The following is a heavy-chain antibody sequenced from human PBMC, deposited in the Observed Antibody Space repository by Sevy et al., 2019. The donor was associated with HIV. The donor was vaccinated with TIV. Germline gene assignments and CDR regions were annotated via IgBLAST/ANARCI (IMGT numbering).Heavy chain of an antibody. V-gene: IGHV3-11*01. CDR2: ISSGGRTI. CDR1: GFTFSDYY. CDR3: ARLRYNYGPYYFDL. J-gene: IGHJ4*02. D-gene: IGHD5-18*01. Sequence: GGSLRLSCAASGFTFSDYYMSWIRQAPGKGLEWISYISSGGRTISYADSVKGRFTMSRDNAKNSLFLQMNSPRAEDTAFYYCARLRYNYGPYYFDLWGQGTLVTVSS.